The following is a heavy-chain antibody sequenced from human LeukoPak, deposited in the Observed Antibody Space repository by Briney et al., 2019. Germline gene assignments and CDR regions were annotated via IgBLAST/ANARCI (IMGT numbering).Heavy chain of an antibody. J-gene: IGHJ3*02. D-gene: IGHD3-3*01. Sequence: GGSLRLSCAASGITFSSYGMHWVRQAPGKGLEWVAVISYDDSDIYYAESVKGRFTISRDNSKNTLFLQMNSLRAEDTAVYYCARGSRFGVVGRDAFDIWGQGTVVTVSS. CDR2: ISYDDSDI. CDR1: GITFSSYG. CDR3: ARGSRFGVVGRDAFDI. V-gene: IGHV3-30*03.